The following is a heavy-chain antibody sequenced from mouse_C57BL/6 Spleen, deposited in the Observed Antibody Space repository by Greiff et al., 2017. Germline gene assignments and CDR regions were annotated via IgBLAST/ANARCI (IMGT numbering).Heavy chain of an antibody. CDR2: IWGVGST. CDR1: GFSLTSYG. D-gene: IGHD1-1*01. Sequence: VKLVESGPGLVAPSQSLSITCTVSGFSLTSYGVDWVRQSPGKGLEWLGVIWGVGSTNYNSALKSILSISKDNSKSQVFLKMNSLQTDDTAMYDCARNYGSSYDGWYFDVWGTGTTVTVSS. CDR3: ARNYGSSYDGWYFDV. V-gene: IGHV2-6*01. J-gene: IGHJ1*03.